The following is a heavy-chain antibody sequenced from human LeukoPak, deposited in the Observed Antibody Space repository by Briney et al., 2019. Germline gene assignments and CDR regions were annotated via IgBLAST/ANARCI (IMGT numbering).Heavy chain of an antibody. CDR3: ARDKYSGYEGAYYFDY. V-gene: IGHV4-59*12. Sequence: PSETLSLTCTVSGGSISSYYWSWIRQPPGKGLEWIGYIYYSGSTYYNPSLKSRVTISVDTSKNQFSLKLSSVTAADTAVYYCARDKYSGYEGAYYFDYWGQGTLVTASS. CDR1: GGSISSYY. CDR2: IYYSGST. D-gene: IGHD5-12*01. J-gene: IGHJ4*02.